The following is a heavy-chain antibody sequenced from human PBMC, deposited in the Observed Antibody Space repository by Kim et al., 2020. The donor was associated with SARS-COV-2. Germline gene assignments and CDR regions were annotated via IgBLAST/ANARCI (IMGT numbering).Heavy chain of an antibody. V-gene: IGHV3-21*01. D-gene: IGHD5-12*01. CDR1: GFTFSSYN. CDR2: ISSSSSFI. J-gene: IGHJ6*02. CDR3: FSDIVATSGSYDYGMDV. Sequence: GGSLRLSCAASGFTFSSYNMNWVRQAPGKGLEWVSSISSSSSFIYYADSVKGRFTISRDNAKNSLYLQMNSLRAEDTAVYYCFSDIVATSGSYDYGMDVWGQGTTVTVSS.